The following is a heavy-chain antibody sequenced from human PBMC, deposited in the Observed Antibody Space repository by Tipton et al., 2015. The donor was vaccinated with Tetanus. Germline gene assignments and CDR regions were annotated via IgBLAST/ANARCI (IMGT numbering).Heavy chain of an antibody. CDR2: IWSAGSRT. J-gene: IGHJ4*02. D-gene: IGHD6-19*01. CDR3: ARATYYQWLPANSFDY. Sequence: SLRLSCRASGFDFRGYGMHWVRRAPGKGLEWVSAIWSAGSRTEYADSVKGRFTISRDNSNGILYLEMGSLRDEDTAVFYCARATYYQWLPANSFDYWGQGVRVTVSS. CDR1: GFDFRGYG. V-gene: IGHV3-33*01.